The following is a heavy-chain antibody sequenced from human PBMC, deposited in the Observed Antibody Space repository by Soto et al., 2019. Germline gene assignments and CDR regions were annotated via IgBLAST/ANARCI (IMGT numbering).Heavy chain of an antibody. V-gene: IGHV4-30-4*01. CDR1: GGSINSREFY. CDR3: ARENGASWYFDL. Sequence: QVQLQESGPGLVKTSQTLSLTCSVSGGSINSREFYWSWIRQPPGKGLEWIGYSSSSGSTYYNPSLKSRGTISVDPSKNEFSLKLTSVTAADTAVYYCARENGASWYFDLWGRGTLVTVSS. D-gene: IGHD4-17*01. CDR2: SSSSGST. J-gene: IGHJ2*01.